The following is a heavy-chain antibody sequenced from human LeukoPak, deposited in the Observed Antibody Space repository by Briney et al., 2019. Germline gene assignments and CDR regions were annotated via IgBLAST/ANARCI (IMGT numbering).Heavy chain of an antibody. D-gene: IGHD6-19*01. CDR1: GFTFSSYG. Sequence: EGSLRLSCAASGFTFSSYGMHWVRQAPGKGLEWVAVIWYDGSNKYYADSVKGRFTISRDNSKNTLYLQMNSLRAEDTAVYYCARDRYSSGSAAHYYFDYWGQGTLVTVSS. V-gene: IGHV3-33*01. CDR3: ARDRYSSGSAAHYYFDY. CDR2: IWYDGSNK. J-gene: IGHJ4*02.